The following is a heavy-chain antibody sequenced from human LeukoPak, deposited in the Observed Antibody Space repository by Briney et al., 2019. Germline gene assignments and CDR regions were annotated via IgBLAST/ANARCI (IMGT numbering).Heavy chain of an antibody. V-gene: IGHV1-18*01. CDR2: TGVYNGNT. CDR1: VYPFTTYG. D-gene: IGHD4-23*01. Sequence: PPVKSSCKASVYPFTTYGFGGWAQPPGQGLGGRGWTGVYNGNTNYAQKLQGRVSMTTDTSTSTAYMELRSLRSDDTAVYYCARAYGGNSPASHWFDPWGQGTLVTVSS. J-gene: IGHJ5*02. CDR3: ARAYGGNSPASHWFDP.